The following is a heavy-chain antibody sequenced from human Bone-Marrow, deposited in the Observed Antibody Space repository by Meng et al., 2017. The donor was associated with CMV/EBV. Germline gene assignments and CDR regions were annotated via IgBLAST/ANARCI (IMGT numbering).Heavy chain of an antibody. V-gene: IGHV3-53*01. CDR3: AKVGIAAPWYGMDV. Sequence: GESLKISCAASGFTVSSNYMSWVRQAPGKGLEWVSVIYSGGSTYYADSVKGRFTISRDNSKNTLYLQMNSLRAEDTAVYYCAKVGIAAPWYGMDVWGQGTTVTVSS. J-gene: IGHJ6*02. D-gene: IGHD6-13*01. CDR1: GFTVSSNY. CDR2: IYSGGST.